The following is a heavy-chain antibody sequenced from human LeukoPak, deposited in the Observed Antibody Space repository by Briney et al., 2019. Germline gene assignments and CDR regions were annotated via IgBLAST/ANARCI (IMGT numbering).Heavy chain of an antibody. CDR2: ISSSSSTI. D-gene: IGHD6-6*01. V-gene: IGHV3-48*01. CDR1: GFTFSSYS. J-gene: IGHJ4*02. CDR3: ARERRLVY. Sequence: GGSLRLSCAASGFTFSSYSMTWVRQAPGKGLEWVSYISSSSSTIYYADSVKGRFTISRDNAKNSLYLQMNSLRAEDTAVYYCARERRLVYWGQGTLVTVSS.